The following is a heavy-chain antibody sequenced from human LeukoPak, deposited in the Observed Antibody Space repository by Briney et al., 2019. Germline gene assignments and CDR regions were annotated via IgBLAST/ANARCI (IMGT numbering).Heavy chain of an antibody. V-gene: IGHV1-8*01. J-gene: IGHJ4*02. D-gene: IGHD6-6*01. Sequence: EASVKVSCKASGYTFTSYDINWVRQATGQGLEWMGWMNPNSGNTGYAQKFQGRVTMTRNTSISTAYMELSSLRSEDTAVYYCARGAQYSSSCYFDYWGQGTLVTVSS. CDR3: ARGAQYSSSCYFDY. CDR2: MNPNSGNT. CDR1: GYTFTSYD.